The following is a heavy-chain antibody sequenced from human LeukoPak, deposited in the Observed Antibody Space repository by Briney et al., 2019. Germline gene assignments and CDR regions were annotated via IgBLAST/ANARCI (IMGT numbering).Heavy chain of an antibody. CDR1: GLTFSYYA. Sequence: GGSLRLSCVVSGLTFSYYALSWVRQAPGKGLEWVSSISGSGDTIYYADSVKGRFTISRDNAKNSLYLQMNSLRAEDTAVYYCARVYYYDKGDYYRHFDSWGQGTLVTVSS. V-gene: IGHV3-23*01. CDR2: ISGSGDTI. J-gene: IGHJ4*02. CDR3: ARVYYYDKGDYYRHFDS. D-gene: IGHD3-22*01.